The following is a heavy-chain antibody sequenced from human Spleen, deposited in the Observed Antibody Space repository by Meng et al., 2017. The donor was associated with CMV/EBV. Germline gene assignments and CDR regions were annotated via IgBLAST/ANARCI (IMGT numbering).Heavy chain of an antibody. V-gene: IGHV3-48*04. CDR2: ISSSGGAI. D-gene: IGHD4-11*01. Sequence: SGFTFSSYSMKWVRQAPGKGLEWVSYISSSGGAIYYADSVKGRFTISRDNAKNSLYLQLNSLRAEDTAVYYCARDQYSNYNYYFDSWGQGTLVTVSS. CDR1: GFTFSSYS. J-gene: IGHJ4*02. CDR3: ARDQYSNYNYYFDS.